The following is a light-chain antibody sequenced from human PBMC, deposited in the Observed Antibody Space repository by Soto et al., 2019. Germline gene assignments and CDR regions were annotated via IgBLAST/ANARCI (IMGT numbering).Light chain of an antibody. Sequence: QSVLTQPRSVSVSPGQSVTISCTGTSSGVGGYNYVSWYQQHPGKAPKLMIYDVSKRPSGVPDRFSGSKSGNTASLTISGLQAEDEADYYCCSYAGSYTYVFGTGTKVTVL. CDR1: SSGVGGYNY. V-gene: IGLV2-11*01. CDR3: CSYAGSYTYV. J-gene: IGLJ1*01. CDR2: DVS.